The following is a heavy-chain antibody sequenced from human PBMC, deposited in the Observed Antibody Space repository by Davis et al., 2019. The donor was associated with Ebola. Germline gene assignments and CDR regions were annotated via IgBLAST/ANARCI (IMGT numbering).Heavy chain of an antibody. CDR3: ARLDYSGHYFDY. CDR1: GYTFSDYK. Sequence: ASVKVSCKASGYTFSDYKIHWVRQAPGQRLEWMGWINPGNHETMYSERFQGRVTISSDTSATTIDVGLSSLTSEDAAVYFCARLDYSGHYFDYWGQGTLVTVSS. CDR2: INPGNHET. J-gene: IGHJ4*02. D-gene: IGHD4-11*01. V-gene: IGHV1-3*01.